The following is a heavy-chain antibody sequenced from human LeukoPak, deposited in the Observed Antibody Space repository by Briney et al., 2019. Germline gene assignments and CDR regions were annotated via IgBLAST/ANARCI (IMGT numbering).Heavy chain of an antibody. V-gene: IGHV1-2*02. Sequence: ASVKVSCKASGYTFTGYYMHWVRQAPGQGLERMGWINPNSGGTNYAQKFQGRVTMTRDTSISTAYMELSRLRSDDTAVYYCARGKYDFWSADNPPFGYWGQGTLVTVSS. CDR3: ARGKYDFWSADNPPFGY. CDR1: GYTFTGYY. D-gene: IGHD3-3*01. J-gene: IGHJ4*02. CDR2: INPNSGGT.